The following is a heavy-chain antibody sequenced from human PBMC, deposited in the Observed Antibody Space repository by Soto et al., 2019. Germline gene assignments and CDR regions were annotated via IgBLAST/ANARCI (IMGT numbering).Heavy chain of an antibody. CDR1: GFTFSSYA. Sequence: PGGSLRLSCAASGFTFSSYAMHWVRQAPGKGLEWVAVISYDGSNKYYADSVKGRFTISRDNSKNTLYLQMNSLRAEDTAVYYCARADYDFWSGSPYYYYYGMDVWGQGTTVTVSS. CDR3: ARADYDFWSGSPYYYYYGMDV. D-gene: IGHD3-3*01. V-gene: IGHV3-30-3*01. CDR2: ISYDGSNK. J-gene: IGHJ6*02.